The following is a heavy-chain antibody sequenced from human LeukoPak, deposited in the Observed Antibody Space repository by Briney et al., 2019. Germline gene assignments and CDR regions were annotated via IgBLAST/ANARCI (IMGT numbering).Heavy chain of an antibody. D-gene: IGHD6-19*01. J-gene: IGHJ4*02. CDR3: AKGGSGWSYYFDF. CDR2: ISGDGGST. V-gene: IGHV3-43*02. Sequence: GGSVRLSCAASGFTFDDYAMHWVRQAPGKGLEWVSLISGDGGSTYYADSVKGRFTISRDNSKNSLYLQMNSLSTEDTALYYCAKGGSGWSYYFDFWGQGTLVTVSS. CDR1: GFTFDDYA.